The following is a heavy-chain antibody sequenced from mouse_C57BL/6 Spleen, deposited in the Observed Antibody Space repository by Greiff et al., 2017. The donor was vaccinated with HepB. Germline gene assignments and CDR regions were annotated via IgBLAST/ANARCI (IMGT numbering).Heavy chain of an antibody. CDR1: GFTFSNYW. V-gene: IGHV6-3*01. D-gene: IGHD1-1*01. CDR2: IRLKSDNYAT. CDR3: TGPTVVADYAMDY. J-gene: IGHJ4*01. Sequence: EVHLVESGGGLVQPGGSMKLSCVASGFTFSNYWMNWVRQSPEKGLEWVAQIRLKSDNYATHYAESVKGRFTISRDDSKSSVYLQMNNLRAEDTGIYYCTGPTVVADYAMDYWGQGTSVTVSS.